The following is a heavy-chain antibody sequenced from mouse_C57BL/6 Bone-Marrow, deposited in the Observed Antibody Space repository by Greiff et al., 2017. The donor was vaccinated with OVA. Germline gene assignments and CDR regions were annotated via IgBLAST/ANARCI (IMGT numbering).Heavy chain of an antibody. CDR3: ARSIYYYGSSYGGFAY. Sequence: VQLQQSGPELVKPGASVKISCKASGYAFSSSWMNWVKQRPGKGLEWIGRIYPGDGDTNYNGKFKGKATLTAHKSSSTAYMQLSSLTSEDSAVYFCARSIYYYGSSYGGFAYWGQGTLVTVSA. J-gene: IGHJ3*01. CDR1: GYAFSSSW. D-gene: IGHD1-1*01. V-gene: IGHV1-82*01. CDR2: IYPGDGDT.